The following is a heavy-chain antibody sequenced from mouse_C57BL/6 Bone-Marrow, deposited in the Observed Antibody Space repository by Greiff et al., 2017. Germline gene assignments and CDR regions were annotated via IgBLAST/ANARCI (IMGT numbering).Heavy chain of an antibody. J-gene: IGHJ3*01. CDR3: ARSHYGSSPAWFAY. CDR2: INPGSGGT. D-gene: IGHD1-1*01. Sequence: QVQLQQSGAELVRPGTSVKVSCTASGYAFTNYLIEWVKQRTGQGLEWIGVINPGSGGTNYNEKFQGKATLTADTSSSTAYLQLSSLTSEDSAVYFCARSHYGSSPAWFAYWGQGTLVTVSA. CDR1: GYAFTNYL. V-gene: IGHV1-54*01.